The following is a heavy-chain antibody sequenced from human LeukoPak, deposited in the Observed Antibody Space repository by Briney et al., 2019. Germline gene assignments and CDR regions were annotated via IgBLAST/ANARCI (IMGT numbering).Heavy chain of an antibody. CDR2: IYYSGST. CDR3: ARGYSYGTDFDY. D-gene: IGHD5-18*01. Sequence: SETLSLTCTVSGGSISSSSYYWGWIRQPPGKGLEWIGSIYYSGSTYYNPSLKSRVTISVDTSKNQFSLKLSSVTAADTAVYYCARGYSYGTDFDYWGQGTLVTVSS. V-gene: IGHV4-39*07. J-gene: IGHJ4*02. CDR1: GGSISSSSYY.